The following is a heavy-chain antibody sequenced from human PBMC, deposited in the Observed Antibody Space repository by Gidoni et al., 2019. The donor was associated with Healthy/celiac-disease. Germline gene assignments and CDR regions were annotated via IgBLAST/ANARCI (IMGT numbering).Heavy chain of an antibody. J-gene: IGHJ6*02. V-gene: IGHV3-48*03. Sequence: EVQLVESGGGLVQPGGSLRLSCAASGFTFSSYEMNWVRQAPGKGLEWVSYISSSGSTIYYADSVKGRFTISRDNAKNSLYLQMNSLRAEDTAVYYCAREPAIKYSSGHRKLYYYGMDVWGQGTTVTVSS. CDR3: AREPAIKYSSGHRKLYYYGMDV. CDR1: GFTFSSYE. CDR2: ISSSGSTI. D-gene: IGHD6-19*01.